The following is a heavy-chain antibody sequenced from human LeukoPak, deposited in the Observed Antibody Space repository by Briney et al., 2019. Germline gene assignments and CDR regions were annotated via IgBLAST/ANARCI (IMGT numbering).Heavy chain of an antibody. CDR1: GGSISSGSYY. V-gene: IGHV4-61*02. D-gene: IGHD2-15*01. CDR2: IYTSGST. Sequence: SQTLSLTCTVSGGSISSGSYYWSWIRQPAGKGLEWIGRIYTSGSTNYNPSLKSRVTISVDTSKNQFSLKLSSVTAADTAVYYCAVWKSHPGYCSGGSCYSGGVDYWGQGTLVTVSS. J-gene: IGHJ4*02. CDR3: AVWKSHPGYCSGGSCYSGGVDY.